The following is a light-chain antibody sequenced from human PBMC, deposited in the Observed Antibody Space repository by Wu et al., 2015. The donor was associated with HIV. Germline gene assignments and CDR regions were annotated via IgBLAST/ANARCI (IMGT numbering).Light chain of an antibody. V-gene: IGKV3-11*01. CDR1: QSVSGT. CDR3: QQHYKWPLT. J-gene: IGKJ5*01. CDR2: DAS. Sequence: IVLTQSPATLSFSPGERATLSCRASQSVSGTLAWFQQKPGQAPRLVIYDASARATGIPDRFSGGGSVTDFTLTIDSLEPEDFAVYYCQQHYKWPLTFGQGTRLEMK.